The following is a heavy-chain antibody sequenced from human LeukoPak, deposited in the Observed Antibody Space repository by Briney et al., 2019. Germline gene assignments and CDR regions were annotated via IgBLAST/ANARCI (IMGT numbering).Heavy chain of an antibody. V-gene: IGHV3-23*01. CDR3: ARDLWFGESAPIYYYGMDV. Sequence: GGSLRLSCAASGFTFSSDVMSRVRQARGTGVGWVSAISGSGGSTYYADSVKGRFTISRDNSKNTLYLQMNSLRAEDTAVYYCARDLWFGESAPIYYYGMDVWGQGTTVTVSS. D-gene: IGHD3-10*01. J-gene: IGHJ6*02. CDR1: GFTFSSDV. CDR2: ISGSGGST.